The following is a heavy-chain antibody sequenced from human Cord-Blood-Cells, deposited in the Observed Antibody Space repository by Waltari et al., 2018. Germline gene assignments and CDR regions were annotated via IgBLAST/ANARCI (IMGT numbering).Heavy chain of an antibody. CDR1: GGSISSYY. J-gene: IGHJ6*03. V-gene: IGHV4-4*07. CDR3: ARSILGYCSSTSCYYYMDV. D-gene: IGHD2-2*01. CDR2: IYTSGRT. Sequence: QVQLQESGPGLVKPSETLSLTCTVSGGSISSYYWSWIRQPAGKGLEWIGRIYTSGRTNYNPSLKSRVTMSVDTSKNQFSLKLSSVTAADTAVYYCARSILGYCSSTSCYYYMDVWGKGTTVTVSS.